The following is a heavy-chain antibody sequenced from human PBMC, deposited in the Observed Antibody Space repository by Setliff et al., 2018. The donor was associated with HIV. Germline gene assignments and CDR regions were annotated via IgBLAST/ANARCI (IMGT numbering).Heavy chain of an antibody. Sequence: PSETLSLTCTVSSGSISTYYWTWIRQPPGKGLEYIGYIYYTGSTDYNPSLNGRVTISIDMSKSQFSLKLNSVTAADTAVYYCARATTHYFGNNKSSWPVAFDIWGLGTMVTVSS. D-gene: IGHD3-10*01. CDR1: SGSISTYY. V-gene: IGHV4-59*01. CDR2: IYYTGST. CDR3: ARATTHYFGNNKSSWPVAFDI. J-gene: IGHJ3*02.